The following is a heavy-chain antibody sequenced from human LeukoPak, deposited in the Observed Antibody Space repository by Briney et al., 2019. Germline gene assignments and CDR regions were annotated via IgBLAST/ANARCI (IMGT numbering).Heavy chain of an antibody. J-gene: IGHJ4*02. V-gene: IGHV3-7*01. Sequence: PGGSLRLSCAASGVTFSDFWMSWVRQAPGKGLEWVANIKQDGSKQYYLDSVKGRFTISRDNAKNSLYLQMNSLRAEDTAVYYCARGQYSSGYWGQGTLVTVSS. D-gene: IGHD5-18*01. CDR1: GVTFSDFW. CDR3: ARGQYSSGY. CDR2: IKQDGSKQ.